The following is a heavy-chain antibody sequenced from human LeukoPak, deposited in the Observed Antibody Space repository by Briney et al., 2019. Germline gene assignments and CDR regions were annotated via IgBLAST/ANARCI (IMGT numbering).Heavy chain of an antibody. CDR3: AGILLRQDGGAFDI. Sequence: GASVKVSCKASGGTFSSYAISWVRQAPGQGLEWMGGIIPIFGTANYAQKFQGRVTITTDESTSTAYMELSSLRSEDTAVYYCAGILLRQDGGAFDIWGQGTMVTVSS. D-gene: IGHD3-22*01. J-gene: IGHJ3*02. CDR2: IIPIFGTA. CDR1: GGTFSSYA. V-gene: IGHV1-69*05.